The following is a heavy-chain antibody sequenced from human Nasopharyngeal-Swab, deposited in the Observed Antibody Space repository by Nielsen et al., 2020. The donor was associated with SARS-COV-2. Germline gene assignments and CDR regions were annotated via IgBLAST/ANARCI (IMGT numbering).Heavy chain of an antibody. D-gene: IGHD6-19*01. CDR1: GYTFDNFA. V-gene: IGHV3-23*01. J-gene: IGHJ4*02. Sequence: SCKASGYTFDNFAMSWVRQAPGKGLEWVSSLSGSGANTYYADSVKGRFTISRDNSKNTLYLLMNSLRAEDTALYYCAKDGGGWYTSGWYYFDYWGQGTLVTVSS. CDR2: LSGSGANT. CDR3: AKDGGGWYTSGWYYFDY.